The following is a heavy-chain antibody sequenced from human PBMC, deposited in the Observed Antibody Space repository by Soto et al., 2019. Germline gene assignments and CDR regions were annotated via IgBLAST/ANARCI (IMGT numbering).Heavy chain of an antibody. V-gene: IGHV3-30*18. Sequence: QVHLVESGGDVVQPGRSLRLSCAASGFTFSSYDMHWVRQAPGKGLEWVAVVSYDGTNEYYADSVKGRFTISRDNPRNTLYLQMSSLRPEDTAIYYCAKDAFFHGSGSYYDHWGQGNLVTVSS. CDR3: AKDAFFHGSGSYYDH. J-gene: IGHJ4*02. CDR1: GFTFSSYD. CDR2: VSYDGTNE. D-gene: IGHD3-10*01.